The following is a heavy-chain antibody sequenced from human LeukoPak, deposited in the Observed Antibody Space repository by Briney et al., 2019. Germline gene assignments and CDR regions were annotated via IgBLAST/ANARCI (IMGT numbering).Heavy chain of an antibody. CDR3: ARVGLVGALY. J-gene: IGHJ4*02. Sequence: PSETLSLTCTVSGGSISSSSYYWGWIRQPPGKGLERIGEINHSGSTNYNPSLKSRVTISVDTSKNQFSLKLSSVTAADTAVYYCARVGLVGALYWGQGTLVTVSS. CDR2: INHSGST. D-gene: IGHD1-26*01. CDR1: GGSISSSSYY. V-gene: IGHV4-39*07.